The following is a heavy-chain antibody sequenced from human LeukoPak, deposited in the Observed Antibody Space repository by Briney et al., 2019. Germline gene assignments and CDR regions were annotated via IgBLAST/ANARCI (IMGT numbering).Heavy chain of an antibody. D-gene: IGHD4/OR15-4a*01. J-gene: IGHJ4*02. CDR1: GYTFTVHY. CDR3: ARDHDYGPDY. V-gene: IGHV1-2*02. CDR2: IKPDSGAT. Sequence: ASVKVSCKASGYTFTVHYLHWLRQAPGQGLEWMGWIKPDSGATNFAQKFQGRVTITSDTSINTAYMELSSLTSDDTAMYYCARDHDYGPDYWGQGTLVTVSA.